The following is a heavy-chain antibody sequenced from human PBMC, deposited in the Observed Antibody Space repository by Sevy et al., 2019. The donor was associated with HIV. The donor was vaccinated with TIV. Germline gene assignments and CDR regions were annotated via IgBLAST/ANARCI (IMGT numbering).Heavy chain of an antibody. J-gene: IGHJ4*02. CDR2: ISYDGRNK. D-gene: IGHD3-22*01. CDR1: RFTFSSYA. V-gene: IGHV3-30*04. Sequence: GGSLRLSCAASRFTFSSYAMHWVRQAPGKGLEWVAVISYDGRNKYYADSVKGRFTISRDNSKNTLFLQMNSLRAEDTAVYYCARDFYYDSSGYYPYWGQGTLVTVSS. CDR3: ARDFYYDSSGYYPY.